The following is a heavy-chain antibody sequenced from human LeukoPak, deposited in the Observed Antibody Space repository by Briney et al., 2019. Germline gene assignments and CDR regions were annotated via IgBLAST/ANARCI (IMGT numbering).Heavy chain of an antibody. CDR1: GFTFSSYW. CDR2: INTDGTST. CDR3: TRDCGTSGCDY. D-gene: IGHD5-12*01. J-gene: IGHJ4*02. Sequence: GGSLRLSCAASGFTFSSYWMHWVCQAPGKGLVWVSRINTDGTSTTNADSVKGRFTISRDNAKNTVYLQMNSLRVEDTAVYYCTRDCGTSGCDYWGQGTLVTVSS. V-gene: IGHV3-74*01.